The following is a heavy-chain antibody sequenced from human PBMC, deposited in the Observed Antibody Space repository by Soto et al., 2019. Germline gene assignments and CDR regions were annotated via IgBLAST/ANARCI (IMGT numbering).Heavy chain of an antibody. CDR2: INSDGSST. D-gene: IGHD3-22*01. CDR1: GFTFSSYW. CDR3: VKGEYYYDGSAYYPFDY. V-gene: IGHV3-74*01. J-gene: IGHJ4*02. Sequence: TGGSLRLSCAASGFTFSSYWMHWVRQAPGKGLVWVSRINSDGSSTRYADSVKGRFTISRDNSKNTAYLQMSSLRPEDTAVYYCVKGEYYYDGSAYYPFDYWGQGRMVTVSS.